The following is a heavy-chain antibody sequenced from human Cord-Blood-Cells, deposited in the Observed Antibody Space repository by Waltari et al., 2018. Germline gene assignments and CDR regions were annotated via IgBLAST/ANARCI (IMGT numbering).Heavy chain of an antibody. CDR1: GGTFSSYA. D-gene: IGHD6-6*01. Sequence: QVQLVQSGAEVKKPGSSVKVSCKASGGTFSSYAISWVRQAPGQGLEWMGGIIPIFGTANDAQKFQGRVTITADESTSTAYMELSSLRSEDTAVYYCARVGRAARPDWYFDLWGRGTLVTVSS. J-gene: IGHJ2*01. CDR2: IIPIFGTA. V-gene: IGHV1-69*01. CDR3: ARVGRAARPDWYFDL.